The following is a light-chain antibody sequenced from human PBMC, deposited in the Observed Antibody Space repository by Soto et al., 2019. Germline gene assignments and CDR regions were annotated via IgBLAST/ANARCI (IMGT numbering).Light chain of an antibody. CDR1: QTVYNGF. CDR2: GAS. CDR3: QQYVSSPRT. J-gene: IGKJ1*01. V-gene: IGKV3-20*01. Sequence: EKVLTQSPGTLSLSAMEIASLSFMASQTVYNGFLAWYQQKPGQAPRLLIYGASSMATGIPDRFSGSGSGTDFTLTISSLEPEDFAVYYCQQYVSSPRTFGQGTKVDIK.